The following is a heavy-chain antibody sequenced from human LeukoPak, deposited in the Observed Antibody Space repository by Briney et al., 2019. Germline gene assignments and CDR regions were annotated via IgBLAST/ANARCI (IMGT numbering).Heavy chain of an antibody. CDR3: AKDRYHYDSSAFDY. D-gene: IGHD3-22*01. CDR2: ISVSGGST. J-gene: IGHJ4*02. Sequence: GGTLRRSCAASWFTFSSHGMNWVRQAPGKGLGWGSGISVSGGSTYYADSVKGRFTISRDNSKNTLYLLMNSLRAEDTAVYYCAKDRYHYDSSAFDYWGQGTLVTVSS. V-gene: IGHV3-23*01. CDR1: WFTFSSHG.